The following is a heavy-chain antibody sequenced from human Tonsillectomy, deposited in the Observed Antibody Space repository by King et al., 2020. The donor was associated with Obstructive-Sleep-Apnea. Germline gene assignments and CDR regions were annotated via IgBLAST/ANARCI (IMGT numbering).Heavy chain of an antibody. D-gene: IGHD1-26*01. CDR2: MNPNSGNT. CDR3: ARGTSGADY. V-gene: IGHV1-8*01. Sequence: QLVQSGAEVKKPGASVKVSCKASGYTFGSYDINWVRQATGQGLDWMGWMNPNSGNTGYAQKFQGRVTMTRDTSISTAYLEVSSLRSDDTAVYYCARGTSGADYWGQGTLVTVSS. J-gene: IGHJ4*02. CDR1: GYTFGSYD.